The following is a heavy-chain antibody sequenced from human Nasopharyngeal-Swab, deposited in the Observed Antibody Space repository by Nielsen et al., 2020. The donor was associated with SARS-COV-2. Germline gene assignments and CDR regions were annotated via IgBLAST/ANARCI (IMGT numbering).Heavy chain of an antibody. CDR3: ARDSGRSTIFGVVIFRAFYF. CDR1: GGSISSGGYY. J-gene: IGHJ3*01. D-gene: IGHD3-3*01. Sequence: SETLSLTCTVSGGSISSGGYYWSWIRQHPGKGLEWIGYIYYSGSTYYNPSLKSRVTISVDTSKNQFSLKLSSVTAADTAVYYCARDSGRSTIFGVVIFRAFYFWGQGTMVTVSS. V-gene: IGHV4-31*03. CDR2: IYYSGST.